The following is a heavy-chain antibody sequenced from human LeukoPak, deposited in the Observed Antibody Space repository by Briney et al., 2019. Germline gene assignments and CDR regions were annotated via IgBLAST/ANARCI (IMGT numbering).Heavy chain of an antibody. CDR3: AKGWWGISGGIPQPFDH. J-gene: IGHJ4*02. CDR1: GGTFSSYA. D-gene: IGHD2-15*01. Sequence: ASVKVSCKASGGTFSSYAISWVRQAPGQGLEWMGGIIPIFGTANYAQKFQGRVTITADESTSTAYMELSSLRSEDTAVYYCAKGWWGISGGIPQPFDHCGQGTLVTVSS. V-gene: IGHV1-69*13. CDR2: IIPIFGTA.